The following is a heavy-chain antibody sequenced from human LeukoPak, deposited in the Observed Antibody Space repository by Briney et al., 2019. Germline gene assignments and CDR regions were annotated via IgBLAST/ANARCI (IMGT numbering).Heavy chain of an antibody. J-gene: IGHJ4*02. D-gene: IGHD4-11*01. CDR3: TRDRTTITLFEL. V-gene: IGHV3-74*01. Sequence: GGSLRLSCAASGFSISSYWMHWVRHVPEKGLVWVSRISPDGSTTGYADSVKGRFTASRDNARNTLYLQINSLRAEDSAVYYCTRDRTTITLFELWGQGTLVTVSS. CDR1: GFSISSYW. CDR2: ISPDGSTT.